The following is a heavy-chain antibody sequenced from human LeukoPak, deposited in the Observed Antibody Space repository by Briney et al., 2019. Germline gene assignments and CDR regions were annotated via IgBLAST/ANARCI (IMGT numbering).Heavy chain of an antibody. Sequence: GGSLRLSCKGSGYSFTSYWIGWVRQMPGKGLEWMGIIYPGGSDTRYSPSFQGQVTISADKTISTAYLQWSSLKASDTAMYYCASCGAAAGGEGFDPWGQGTLVTVSS. D-gene: IGHD6-13*01. V-gene: IGHV5-51*01. CDR1: GYSFTSYW. J-gene: IGHJ5*02. CDR2: IYPGGSDT. CDR3: ASCGAAAGGEGFDP.